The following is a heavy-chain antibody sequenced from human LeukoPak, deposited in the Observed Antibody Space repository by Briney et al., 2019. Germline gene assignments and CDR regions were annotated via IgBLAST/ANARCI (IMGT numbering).Heavy chain of an antibody. D-gene: IGHD3-10*01. CDR1: GGSFSVYY. CDR3: ARFGYGSGSYYNWFDP. V-gene: IGHV4-34*01. CDR2: INHRGST. Sequence: SETLSLTCAVYGGSFSVYYWTWIRQPPGKGLEWIGEINHRGSTNHNPSLKSRVTISVDTSKNQFSLRLSSVTAADTAVYYCARFGYGSGSYYNWFDPWGQGTLVTVSS. J-gene: IGHJ5*02.